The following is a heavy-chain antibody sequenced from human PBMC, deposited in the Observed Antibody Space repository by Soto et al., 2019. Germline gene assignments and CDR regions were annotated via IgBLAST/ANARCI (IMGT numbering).Heavy chain of an antibody. CDR2: IIPILGIA. Sequence: ASVKVSCKASGGTFSSYAISWVRQAPGQGLEWMGGIIPILGIANYAQKFQGRVTITADKSTSTAYMELSGLRSEDTAVYYCARSRYSSSWYGLGYFDLWGRGTLVTVSS. J-gene: IGHJ2*01. D-gene: IGHD6-13*01. CDR3: ARSRYSSSWYGLGYFDL. V-gene: IGHV1-69*10. CDR1: GGTFSSYA.